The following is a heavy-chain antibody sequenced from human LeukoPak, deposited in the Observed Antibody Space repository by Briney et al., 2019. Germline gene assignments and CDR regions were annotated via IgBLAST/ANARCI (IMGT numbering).Heavy chain of an antibody. CDR1: GYTLTGYY. CDR2: INPNSGGT. CDR3: ARVGDGLNDAFDI. V-gene: IGHV1-2*06. Sequence: GASVKVSCKASGYTLTGYYMNWVRQAPGQGLEWMGRINPNSGGTNYAQKFQGRVTMTRDTSISTAYMELSRLRSDDTAVYYCARVGDGLNDAFDIGGQGTMVTVSA. J-gene: IGHJ3*02. D-gene: IGHD5-24*01.